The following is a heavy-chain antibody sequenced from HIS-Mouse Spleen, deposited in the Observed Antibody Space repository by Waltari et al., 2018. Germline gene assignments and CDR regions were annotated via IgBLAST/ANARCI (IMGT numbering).Heavy chain of an antibody. J-gene: IGHJ2*01. D-gene: IGHD6-13*01. Sequence: QLQLQESGPGLVKPSETLSLTCTVSGGSISSSSYYWGWFRQPPGEGLEWSGSIDYSRPTSHPPPLKSRVTISVDTSKNQFALKRSSVTAADTAVYYCAREIPYSSSWYDWYFDLWGRGTLVTVSS. V-gene: IGHV4-39*07. CDR2: IDYSRPT. CDR3: AREIPYSSSWYDWYFDL. CDR1: GGSISSSSYY.